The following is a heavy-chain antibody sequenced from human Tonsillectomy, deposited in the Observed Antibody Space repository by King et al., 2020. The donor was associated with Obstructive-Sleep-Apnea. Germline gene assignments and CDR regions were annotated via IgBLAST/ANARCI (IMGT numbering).Heavy chain of an antibody. CDR3: AREGSTSFDY. D-gene: IGHD2-2*01. CDR2: ISSGSSYI. V-gene: IGHV3-21*01. Sequence: DVQLVESGGGLVKPGGSLRLSCAASGFTFSTYRMNWVRQAPGKGLEWVSSISSGSSYIYYEDSVEGRFTISRDNAKNSLYLQLNSLRAEDTAVYYCAREGSTSFDYWGQGTLVTVSS. CDR1: GFTFSTYR. J-gene: IGHJ4*02.